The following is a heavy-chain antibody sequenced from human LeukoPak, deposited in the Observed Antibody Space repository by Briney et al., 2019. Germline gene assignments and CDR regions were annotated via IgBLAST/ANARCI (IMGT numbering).Heavy chain of an antibody. CDR1: GYTFTSYG. CDR2: INAGNGNT. D-gene: IGHD3-22*01. CDR3: ARDHYYDSSGYLFDY. J-gene: IGHJ4*02. V-gene: IGHV1-18*01. Sequence: ASVKVSCKASGYTFTSYGISWVRQAPGQRLEWMGWINAGNGNTKYSQKFQGRVTMTRDTSTSTVYMELSSLRSEDTAVYYCARDHYYDSSGYLFDYWGQGTLVTVSS.